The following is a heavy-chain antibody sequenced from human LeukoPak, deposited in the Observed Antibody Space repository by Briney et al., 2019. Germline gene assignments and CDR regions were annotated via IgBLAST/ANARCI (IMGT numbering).Heavy chain of an antibody. CDR3: ARDSYGDYPWFDP. D-gene: IGHD4-17*01. CDR2: INHSGST. CDR1: GGSFSTYY. V-gene: IGHV4-34*01. Sequence: PSETLSLTCAVYGGSFSTYYWNWIRQSPGKGLEWIGEINHSGSTNYNPSLKSRVTISVDTSKNQLSLKLSSVAAADTAVYYCARDSYGDYPWFDPWGQGTLVTVSS. J-gene: IGHJ5*02.